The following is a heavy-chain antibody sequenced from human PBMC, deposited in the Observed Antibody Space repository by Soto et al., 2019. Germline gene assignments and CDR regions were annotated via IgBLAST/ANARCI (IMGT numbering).Heavy chain of an antibody. CDR3: ATRTLGEPSGIFFDC. J-gene: IGHJ4*02. CDR1: GYTLTGLS. Sequence: ASVKVSCKVSGYTLTGLSMHWVLQAPGKGLEWMGGFDPEDGETIYAQKFQGRVTMTEDTSTDTAYMELSSLRSEDTAFYYCATRTLGEPSGIFFDCWGQGTLVTVSS. V-gene: IGHV1-24*01. D-gene: IGHD1-26*01. CDR2: FDPEDGET.